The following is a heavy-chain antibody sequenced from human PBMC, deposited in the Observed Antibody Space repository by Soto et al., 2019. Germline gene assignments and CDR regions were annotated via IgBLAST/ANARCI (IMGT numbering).Heavy chain of an antibody. CDR2: IIPISGTA. CDR1: GGTFSSYA. V-gene: IGHV1-69*01. D-gene: IGHD2-2*01. J-gene: IGHJ6*02. CDR3: ARSQGSSTSLEIYYYYYYGMDV. Sequence: QVQLVQSGAEVKKPGSSVKVSCKASGGTFSSYAISWVRQAPGQGLEWRGGIIPISGTANYAQKLQGRVTSTADESTSTAYMELSSLRSEDTAVYYCARSQGSSTSLEIYYYYYYGMDVWGQGTTVNVSS.